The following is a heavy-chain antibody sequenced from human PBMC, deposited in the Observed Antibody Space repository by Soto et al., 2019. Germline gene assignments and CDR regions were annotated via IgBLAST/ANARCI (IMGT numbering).Heavy chain of an antibody. Sequence: QVQLQESGPGLVKPSQTLSLTCTVSGGSISSGGYYWSWIRQHPGQGLEWIGYIYYSGSTYYNPCIQRRVTISVETAKNQFPLKLSSVAAADTAVYYGARDSSYCSSTSCYTGRYYYGMDVWGQGTTVTVSS. J-gene: IGHJ6*02. CDR3: ARDSSYCSSTSCYTGRYYYGMDV. V-gene: IGHV4-31*03. CDR1: GGSISSGGYY. D-gene: IGHD2-2*02. CDR2: IYYSGST.